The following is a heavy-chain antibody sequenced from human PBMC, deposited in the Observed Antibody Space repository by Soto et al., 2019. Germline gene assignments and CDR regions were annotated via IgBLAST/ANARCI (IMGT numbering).Heavy chain of an antibody. CDR2: IYSGGST. Sequence: GGSLRLSCAASGFTVSSNYMNWVRQAPGKGLEWVSVIYSGGSTYYADSVKGRFTISRDNSKNTLYLQMNSLRAEDTAVYYCARDMGGYSYWPLDYWGQGTLVPVSS. V-gene: IGHV3-66*01. J-gene: IGHJ4*02. CDR3: ARDMGGYSYWPLDY. D-gene: IGHD5-18*01. CDR1: GFTVSSNY.